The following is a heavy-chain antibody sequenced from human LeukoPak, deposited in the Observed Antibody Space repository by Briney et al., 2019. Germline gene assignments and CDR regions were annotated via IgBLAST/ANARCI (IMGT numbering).Heavy chain of an antibody. V-gene: IGHV3-23*01. CDR3: AKGRASWPCYFDY. Sequence: GGSLTLSRAPSGFTFSSFAMTWVRQPPGKRLEWVSLIIASGSPPYYAPSVKGRFTISRDNSKNTPYLQMNSLRADDTAVYYCAKGRASWPCYFDYWGQGTLVTVSS. CDR1: GFTFSSFA. J-gene: IGHJ4*02. D-gene: IGHD2-2*01. CDR2: IIASGSPP.